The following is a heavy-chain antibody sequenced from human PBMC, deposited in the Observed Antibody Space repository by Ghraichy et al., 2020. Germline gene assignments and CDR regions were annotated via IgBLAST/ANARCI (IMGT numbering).Heavy chain of an antibody. D-gene: IGHD4-23*01. CDR2: ISSSSSYI. V-gene: IGHV3-21*01. CDR1: GFTFSSYS. CDR3: ARDFRMTTVVTPA. J-gene: IGHJ5*02. Sequence: GESLNISCAASGFTFSSYSMNWVRQAPGKGLEWVSSISSSSSYIYYADSVKGRFTISRDNAKNSLYLQMNSLRAEDTAVYYCARDFRMTTVVTPAWGQGTLVTVSS.